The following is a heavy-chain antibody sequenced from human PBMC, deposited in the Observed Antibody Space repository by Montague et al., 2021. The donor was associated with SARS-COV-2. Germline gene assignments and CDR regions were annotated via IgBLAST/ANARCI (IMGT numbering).Heavy chain of an antibody. D-gene: IGHD4-17*01. CDR1: GFTFSIYA. Sequence: SLRLSCAASGFTFSIYAMHWVRQAPGKGLEWVAVVSYDGINKYYADSVKGRFTISRDNSRNTLFLQMNSLRAEDTAFYYCARGRGRDYGDSLDYWGQGTLVTVSS. CDR3: ARGRGRDYGDSLDY. CDR2: VSYDGINK. J-gene: IGHJ4*02. V-gene: IGHV3-30-3*01.